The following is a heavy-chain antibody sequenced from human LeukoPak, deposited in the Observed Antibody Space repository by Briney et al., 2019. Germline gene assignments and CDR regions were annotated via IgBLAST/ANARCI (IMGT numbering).Heavy chain of an antibody. Sequence: SVKVSCKASGGTFRSYAISWVRQAPEQGLEWMGGIIPLCGTANYAQKFQDRLTITADESTSTAYMELSSLTSDDTAVYYCARLDGCGWAGWFDPWGQGSLVTVSS. CDR1: GGTFRSYA. CDR2: IIPLCGTA. D-gene: IGHD6-19*01. CDR3: ARLDGCGWAGWFDP. J-gene: IGHJ5*02. V-gene: IGHV1-69*13.